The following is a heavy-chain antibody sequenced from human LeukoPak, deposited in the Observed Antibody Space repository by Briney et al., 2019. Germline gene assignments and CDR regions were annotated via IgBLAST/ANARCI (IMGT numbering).Heavy chain of an antibody. D-gene: IGHD1-14*01. CDR3: GRDLTPTEGDNWFDP. CDR2: IYYSGST. CDR1: GGSISSYY. J-gene: IGHJ5*02. Sequence: PSETLSLTCTVSGGSISSYYWSWIRQPPGKGLEWIGYIYYSGSTNYNPSLKSRVTISVDTSKNQFSLKLSSVTAADTAVYYCGRDLTPTEGDNWFDPWGQGTLVTVSS. V-gene: IGHV4-59*01.